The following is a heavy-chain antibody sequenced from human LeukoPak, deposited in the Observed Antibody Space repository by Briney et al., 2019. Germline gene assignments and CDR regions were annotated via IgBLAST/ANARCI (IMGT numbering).Heavy chain of an antibody. CDR2: IYYSGST. V-gene: IGHV4-39*01. D-gene: IGHD3-9*01. J-gene: IGHJ5*02. CDR3: ARTTILGFGNWFDP. CDR1: GGSISSSSYY. Sequence: SETLSLTCTVSGGSISSSSYYWGWIRQPPGKGLEWIGSIYYSGSTYYNPSLKSRVTISVDTSKNQFSLKLSSVTAADTAVCYCARTTILGFGNWFDPWGQGTLATVSS.